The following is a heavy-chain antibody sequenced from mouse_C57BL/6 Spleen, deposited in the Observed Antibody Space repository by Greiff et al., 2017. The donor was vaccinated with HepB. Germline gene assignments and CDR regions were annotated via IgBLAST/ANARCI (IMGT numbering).Heavy chain of an antibody. V-gene: IGHV1-64*01. D-gene: IGHD1-1*01. Sequence: VQLQQPGAELVKPGASVKLSCKASGYTFTSYWMHWVKQRPGQGLEWIGMIHPNSGSTNYNEKFKSKATLTVDKSSSTAYMQLSSLTSEDSAVYYCARIPYYGSSSFAYWGQGTLVTVSA. CDR3: ARIPYYGSSSFAY. CDR2: IHPNSGST. CDR1: GYTFTSYW. J-gene: IGHJ3*01.